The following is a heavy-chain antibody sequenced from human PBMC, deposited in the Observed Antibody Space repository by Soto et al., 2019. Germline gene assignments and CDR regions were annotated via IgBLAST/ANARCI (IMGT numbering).Heavy chain of an antibody. CDR3: AKEYSSSWAYYYYYMDV. D-gene: IGHD6-13*01. V-gene: IGHV3-9*01. CDR2: ISWNSGSI. CDR1: GFTFDDYA. J-gene: IGHJ6*03. Sequence: GGSLRLSCAASGFTFDDYAMHWVRQAPGKGLEWVSGISWNSGSIGYADSVKGRFTISRDNAKNSLYLQMNSLRAEDTALYYCAKEYSSSWAYYYYYMDVWGKGTTVTVSS.